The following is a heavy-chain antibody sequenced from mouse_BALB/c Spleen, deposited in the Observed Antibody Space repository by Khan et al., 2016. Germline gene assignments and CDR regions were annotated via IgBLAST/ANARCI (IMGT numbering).Heavy chain of an antibody. CDR1: GYTFTNYG. Sequence: QIQLVQSGPELKKPGETVKISCKASGYTFTNYGMNWVKQAPGKGLKWMGWINTYTGEPTYSDDFKGRFAFSLETSAGAAYLQINNLKNEDMATXFGATWTVRAGPMDYWGQGTPVTVSS. J-gene: IGHJ4*01. V-gene: IGHV9-1*02. D-gene: IGHD3-3*01. CDR3: ATWTVRAGPMDY. CDR2: INTYTGEP.